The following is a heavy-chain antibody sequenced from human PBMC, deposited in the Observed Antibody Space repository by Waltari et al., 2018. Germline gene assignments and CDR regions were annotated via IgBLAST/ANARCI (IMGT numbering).Heavy chain of an antibody. CDR3: LRDSSGSHFDY. Sequence: LVQSGAEVKKPGASVKVSCKASGYTFTGYAILWVRQAPGKGLEWMGRINPKNGDTHDAQNFQGRVALTTDTATNTAFMELQRLRSDDTAVYYCLRDSSGSHFDYWGQGTLVTVSS. V-gene: IGHV1-2*06. J-gene: IGHJ4*02. CDR1: GYTFTGYA. CDR2: INPKNGDT. D-gene: IGHD3-22*01.